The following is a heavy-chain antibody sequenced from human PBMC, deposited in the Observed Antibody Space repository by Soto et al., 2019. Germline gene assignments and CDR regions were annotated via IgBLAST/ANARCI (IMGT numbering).Heavy chain of an antibody. J-gene: IGHJ6*03. D-gene: IGHD6-19*01. V-gene: IGHV3-48*01. CDR1: GFTFSTYS. Sequence: GSLRLSCAASGFTFSTYSMNWVRQAPGKGLEWVSYISSSSSTIYYADSVKGRFTISRDNAKNSLYLLMNSLRAEDTAVYYCARRVAGTFYYYYMDVWGKGTTVTVSS. CDR3: ARRVAGTFYYYYMDV. CDR2: ISSSSSTI.